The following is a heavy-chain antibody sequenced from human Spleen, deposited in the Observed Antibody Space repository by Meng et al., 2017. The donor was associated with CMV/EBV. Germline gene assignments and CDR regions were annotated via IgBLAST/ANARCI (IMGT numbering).Heavy chain of an antibody. CDR1: GYTLSSYG. D-gene: IGHD2-2*01. Sequence: ASVKVSCKASGYTLSSYGISWVRQAPGQGLEWMGRISAYNGNTNYAQKLQGRVTMTTDTSTSTVYMEVRSLRSDDTAVYYCARDQVVVAGAFDIWGQGTMVTVSS. CDR3: ARDQVVVAGAFDI. CDR2: ISAYNGNT. J-gene: IGHJ3*02. V-gene: IGHV1-18*01.